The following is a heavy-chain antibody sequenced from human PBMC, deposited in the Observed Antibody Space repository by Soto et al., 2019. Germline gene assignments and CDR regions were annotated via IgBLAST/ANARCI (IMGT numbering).Heavy chain of an antibody. D-gene: IGHD3-9*01. J-gene: IGHJ6*02. CDR1: GFSIRIGDS. Sequence: SETLFLTCVVSGFSIRIGDSWNGVRQSPGMGLQWLGTVFHNGNSSYNPSLKSRITISVDTSRSEFSLNLRFVTAADTAIYYCEGPEAIFTSKGGIDVWGRGTPLS. CDR2: VFHNGNS. CDR3: EGPEAIFTSKGGIDV. V-gene: IGHV4-38-2*01.